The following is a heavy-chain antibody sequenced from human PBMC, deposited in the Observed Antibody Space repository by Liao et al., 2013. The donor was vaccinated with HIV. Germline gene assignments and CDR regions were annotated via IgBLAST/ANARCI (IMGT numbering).Heavy chain of an antibody. CDR1: GASISSYY. CDR3: ARDSFGKWSSEAMIDS. D-gene: IGHD3-10*01. Sequence: QVQLQESGPGRVKPSETLSLTCTVSGASISSYYWSWIRQPAGKGLEWIGRIYISGKTNYNPSLKSRVTISIDTSNNQFSLRLTSVTAADTAVYYCARDSFGKWSSEAMIDSWGQGTLVTVSS. J-gene: IGHJ4*02. V-gene: IGHV4-4*07. CDR2: IYISGKT.